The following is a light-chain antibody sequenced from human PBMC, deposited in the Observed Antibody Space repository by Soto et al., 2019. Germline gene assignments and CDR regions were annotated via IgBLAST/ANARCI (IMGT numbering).Light chain of an antibody. V-gene: IGLV1-51*01. CDR3: GTWDSRLSAVV. CDR1: SSNIGNNY. CDR2: DNN. Sequence: QSVLTQPPSVSAAPGQKVTISCSGSSSNIGNNYVSWYQQLPGTAPKLLIYDNNKRPSGIPDRFSGSKAGTSATLGITGLQTGDEADYYCGTWDSRLSAVVCGGGTKLTVL. J-gene: IGLJ2*01.